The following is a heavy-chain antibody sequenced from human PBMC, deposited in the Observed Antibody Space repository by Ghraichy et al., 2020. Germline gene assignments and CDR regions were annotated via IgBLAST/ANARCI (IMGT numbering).Heavy chain of an antibody. D-gene: IGHD6-13*01. V-gene: IGHV3-49*04. J-gene: IGHJ6*02. CDR2: IRSKAYGGTT. CDR3: TRAKRYSSSWYQFYYGMDV. CDR1: GFTFGDYA. Sequence: GGSLRLSCTASGFTFGDYAMSWVRQAPGKGLEWVGFIRSKAYGGTTEYAASVKGRFTISRDDSKSIAYLQMNSLKTEDTAVYYCTRAKRYSSSWYQFYYGMDVWGQGTTVTVSS.